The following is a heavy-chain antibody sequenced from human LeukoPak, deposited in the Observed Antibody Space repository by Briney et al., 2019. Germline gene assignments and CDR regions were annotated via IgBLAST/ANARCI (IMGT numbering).Heavy chain of an antibody. CDR3: GREAWFDP. CDR2: VSSSSSYI. CDR1: GFTFSTYS. J-gene: IGHJ5*02. V-gene: IGHV3-21*01. Sequence: GGSLRFSCAASGFTFSTYSMNWVRQAPGKGLEWVSCVSSSSSYIYYADSVKGRFTISRDNAKNSLYLQMDSLRAEDTAVYYCGREAWFDPWGQGTLVTVSS.